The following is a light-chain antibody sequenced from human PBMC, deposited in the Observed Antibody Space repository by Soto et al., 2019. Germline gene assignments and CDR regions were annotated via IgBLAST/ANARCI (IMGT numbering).Light chain of an antibody. J-gene: IGLJ1*01. CDR1: SSDIGTYNY. V-gene: IGLV2-14*01. CDR3: SSYTSSSTYV. CDR2: EVS. Sequence: QSALTQPRSVSGSPGQSVTFSCIGTSSDIGTYNYVSWYQQHPGKAPKLMIYEVSNRPSGVSNRFSGSKSGNTASLTISGLQAEDEADYYCSSYTSSSTYVFGTGTKLTVL.